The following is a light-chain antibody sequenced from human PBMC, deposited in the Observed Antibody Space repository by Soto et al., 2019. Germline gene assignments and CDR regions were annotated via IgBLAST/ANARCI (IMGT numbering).Light chain of an antibody. CDR3: QQYNNWPRT. CDR1: QSVSSN. Sequence: EVVLTQSPDTLSVSPGERATLSFRASQSVSSNLAWYQQKPGQAPRLLIYGASTRATGIPARFSGSGSGTEFTLTISILQSEDFAVYYCQQYNNWPRTFGQGTKVDIK. J-gene: IGKJ1*01. V-gene: IGKV3-15*01. CDR2: GAS.